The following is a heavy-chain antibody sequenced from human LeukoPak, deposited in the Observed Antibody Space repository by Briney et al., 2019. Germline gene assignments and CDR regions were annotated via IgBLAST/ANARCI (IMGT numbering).Heavy chain of an antibody. J-gene: IGHJ4*02. D-gene: IGHD3-3*01. CDR1: GFTFTSSA. CDR3: AAVENYDFWSGYYREDY. CDR2: IVVGSGNT. Sequence: SVKVSCKASGFTFTSSAMQWARQARGQRLEWIGWIVVGSGNTNYAQKFQERVTITRDMSTSTAYMELSSLRSEDTAVYYCAAVENYDFWSGYYREDYWGQGTLVTVSS. V-gene: IGHV1-58*02.